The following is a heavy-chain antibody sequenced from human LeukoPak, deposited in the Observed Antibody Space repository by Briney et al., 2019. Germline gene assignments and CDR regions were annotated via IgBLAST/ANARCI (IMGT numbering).Heavy chain of an antibody. CDR1: GYTFTSYG. D-gene: IGHD3-10*01. J-gene: IGHJ6*03. CDR2: INPNSGGT. Sequence: ASVKVSCKASGYTFTSYGISWVRQAPGQGLEWMGWINPNSGGTNYAQKFQGSFTITADKSTSTAYLELSSLRSEDTAVYFCARAVNGLTMVRGVRDYYYYMDVWGKGTTVTVSS. V-gene: IGHV1-18*01. CDR3: ARAVNGLTMVRGVRDYYYYMDV.